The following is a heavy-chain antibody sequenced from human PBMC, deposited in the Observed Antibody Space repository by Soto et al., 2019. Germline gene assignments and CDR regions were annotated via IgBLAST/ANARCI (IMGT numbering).Heavy chain of an antibody. Sequence: GGSLRLSCAASGFTFSSYAMSWVRQAPGKGLEWVSAISGSGGSTNYADSVKGRFTISRDNSKNTLYLQMNSLRAEDTAVYYCASINYYDSSGYVYYGMDVWGQGTTVTVSS. CDR1: GFTFSSYA. CDR2: ISGSGGST. J-gene: IGHJ6*02. V-gene: IGHV3-23*01. CDR3: ASINYYDSSGYVYYGMDV. D-gene: IGHD3-22*01.